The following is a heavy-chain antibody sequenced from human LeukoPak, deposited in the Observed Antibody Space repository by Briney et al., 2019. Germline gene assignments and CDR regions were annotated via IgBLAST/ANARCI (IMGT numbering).Heavy chain of an antibody. CDR2: IRYDGSNK. D-gene: IGHD4-17*01. Sequence: GGSLRLSCAASGFTFSSYGMHWVRQAPGKGLEWVAFIRYDGSNKYYADSVKGRFAISRDNSKNTLCLQMNSLRAEDTAVYYCAKDFKYGDYVVGMDVWGQGTTVTVSS. CDR1: GFTFSSYG. J-gene: IGHJ6*02. V-gene: IGHV3-30*02. CDR3: AKDFKYGDYVVGMDV.